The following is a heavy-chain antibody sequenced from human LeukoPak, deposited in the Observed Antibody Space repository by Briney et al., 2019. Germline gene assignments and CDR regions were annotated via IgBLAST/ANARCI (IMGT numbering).Heavy chain of an antibody. Sequence: SETLSLTCAVYGGSFSGYYWSWIRQPPGKGLEWIGEINHSGSTNYNPSLKSRVTISVDTSKNQFSLKLSSVTAADTAVYYCARGLGYSYPKWGQGTLVTVSS. CDR3: ARGLGYSYPK. D-gene: IGHD5-18*01. V-gene: IGHV4-34*01. J-gene: IGHJ4*02. CDR1: GGSFSGYY. CDR2: INHSGST.